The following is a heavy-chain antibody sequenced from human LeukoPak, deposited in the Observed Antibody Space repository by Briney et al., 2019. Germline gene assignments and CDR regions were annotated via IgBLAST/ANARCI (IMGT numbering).Heavy chain of an antibody. J-gene: IGHJ6*03. CDR2: IIPAFGTT. CDR3: AKADYGEYYYMDV. V-gene: IGHV1-69*05. CDR1: GFSSYA. D-gene: IGHD4-17*01. Sequence: ASVKVSCKASGFSSYAISWVRQAPGLGLEWMGGIIPAFGTTNYAQKFQGRVTVTTDESTSTVYMELSGLRFEDTAVYYCAKADYGEYYYMDVWGKGTTVAVSS.